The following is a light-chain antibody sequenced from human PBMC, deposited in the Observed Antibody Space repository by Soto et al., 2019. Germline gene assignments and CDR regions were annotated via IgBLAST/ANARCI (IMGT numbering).Light chain of an antibody. CDR1: QGIGST. J-gene: IGKJ4*01. CDR3: QQCSSSPLT. Sequence: EIVLTQSPATLSVSPGERVALSCRASQGIGSTLAWYRQQPGQAPGLLIYDSNIRATGVPARFSGTRSGTEFTLTISGLQSEDFAIYYCQQCSSSPLTFGGGTKVDIK. V-gene: IGKV3-15*01. CDR2: DSN.